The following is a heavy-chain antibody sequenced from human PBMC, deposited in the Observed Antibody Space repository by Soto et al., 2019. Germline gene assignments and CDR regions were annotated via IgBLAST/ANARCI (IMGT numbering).Heavy chain of an antibody. J-gene: IGHJ4*02. Sequence: QVQVVQSGAEVKKPGSSVKVSCKASGGTFSKYAISWVRQAPGHGLEWVGGIIPLTETPVYAQTVQGRLTITADEITSAAYMELSSLGADDTAVCYCAIGTRNCWACDLWGQGTLVTVSS. CDR1: GGTFSKYA. D-gene: IGHD1-7*01. CDR2: IIPLTETP. V-gene: IGHV1-69*01. CDR3: AIGTRNCWACDL.